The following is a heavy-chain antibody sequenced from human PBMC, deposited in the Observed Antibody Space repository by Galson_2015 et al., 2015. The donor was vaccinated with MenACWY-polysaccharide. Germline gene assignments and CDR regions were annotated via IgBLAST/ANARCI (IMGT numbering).Heavy chain of an antibody. Sequence: SLRLSCAASGFTFSSYGMHWVRQAPGKGLEWVAFIRYDGSNKYYADSVKGRFTISRDNSKNTLFLQINSLRAEDTAVYYCSAAMIYYGMDVWGQGTTVTVSS. V-gene: IGHV3-30*02. D-gene: IGHD2-2*01. CDR1: GFTFSSYG. CDR3: SAAMIYYGMDV. CDR2: IRYDGSNK. J-gene: IGHJ6*02.